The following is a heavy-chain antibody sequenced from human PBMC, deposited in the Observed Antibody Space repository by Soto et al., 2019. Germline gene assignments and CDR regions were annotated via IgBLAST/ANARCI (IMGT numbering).Heavy chain of an antibody. Sequence: EVQLLESGGALVQPGGSLRLSCAASGFTFSSYAMSRVGQPPGKGLEWVSAISGSGGSTYYADSVKGRFSISRDNSKNTLYLQMNSLRAEDTAVYYCASIWNDFWSGYTLGYWGQGTLVTVSS. J-gene: IGHJ4*02. CDR1: GFTFSSYA. CDR3: ASIWNDFWSGYTLGY. CDR2: ISGSGGST. D-gene: IGHD3-3*01. V-gene: IGHV3-23*01.